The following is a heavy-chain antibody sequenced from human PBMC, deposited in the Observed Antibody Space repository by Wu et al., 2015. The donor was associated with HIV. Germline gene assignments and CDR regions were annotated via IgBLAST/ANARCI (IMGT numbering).Heavy chain of an antibody. Sequence: QVQLVQSGAEVKKPGSSVKVSCKSSGGTFTDYPISWVRQAPGQGLEWVGGIIPIFGTANYAQKFQGRVTITTDESTSTAYMELSSLRSEDTAVYYCARGDGYNNWFDPWGQGTLVTVSS. CDR2: IIPIFGTA. CDR1: GGTFTDYP. D-gene: IGHD5-24*01. J-gene: IGHJ5*02. CDR3: ARGDGYNNWFDP. V-gene: IGHV1-69*05.